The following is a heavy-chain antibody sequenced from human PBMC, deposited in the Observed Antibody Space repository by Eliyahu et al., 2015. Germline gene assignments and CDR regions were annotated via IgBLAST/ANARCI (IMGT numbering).Heavy chain of an antibody. CDR1: GFXLSASGSGGVS. D-gene: IGHD3-22*01. V-gene: IGHV2-5*02. Sequence: QITLKESGPTLXKPTQTLTLTCTFXGFXLSASGSGGVSVGWIRQTPDKALEWLALIXWDDXKRYSPSLRNRVIITKDTSKDQVVLTLTNVDPVDTATYFCAHRSYGSSGYFDYWGQGTLVTVXS. CDR3: AHRSYGSSGYFDY. J-gene: IGHJ4*02. CDR2: IXWDDXK.